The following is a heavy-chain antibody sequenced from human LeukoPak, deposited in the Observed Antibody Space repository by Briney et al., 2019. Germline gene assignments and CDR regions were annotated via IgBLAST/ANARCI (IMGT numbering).Heavy chain of an antibody. D-gene: IGHD4-17*01. Sequence: PGGSLRLSCAASGFTFSSYSMNWVRQAPGKGLEWVSYISSSSSSIYYAGSVKGRFTISRDNAKNSLYLQMNSLRAEDTAVYYCARDYGDYAAFRYWGQGTLVTVSS. CDR1: GFTFSSYS. CDR2: ISSSSSSI. J-gene: IGHJ4*02. CDR3: ARDYGDYAAFRY. V-gene: IGHV3-48*01.